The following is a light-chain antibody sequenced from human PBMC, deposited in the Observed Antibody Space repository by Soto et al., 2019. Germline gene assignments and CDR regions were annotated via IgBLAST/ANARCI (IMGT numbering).Light chain of an antibody. CDR2: GNT. J-gene: IGLJ2*01. Sequence: QAVVTQSPSVSGAPGQRVTISCTGSSSNIGADYDVHWYQQLPGTAPKLLIYGNTNRPSGVPDRFSGSKSGTSASLAITGLQAEDEADYYCQSYDSSLSTSVFGGGTKLTVL. V-gene: IGLV1-40*01. CDR3: QSYDSSLSTSV. CDR1: SSNIGADYD.